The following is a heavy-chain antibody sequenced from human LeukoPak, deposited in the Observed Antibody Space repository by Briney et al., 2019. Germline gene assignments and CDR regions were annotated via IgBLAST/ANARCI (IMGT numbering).Heavy chain of an antibody. CDR3: TRGAGWLIDY. V-gene: IGHV4-4*02. CDR2: IYHSGST. J-gene: IGHJ4*02. CDR1: GGSISSSNW. D-gene: IGHD3-16*01. Sequence: SETLSLTCAVSGGSISSSNWWSWVRQPPGKGLEWIGEIYHSGSTNYNPSLKSRVTISADTSKNHFSLKLNSVTTADTAVYYCTRGAGWLIDYWGQGILVTVSS.